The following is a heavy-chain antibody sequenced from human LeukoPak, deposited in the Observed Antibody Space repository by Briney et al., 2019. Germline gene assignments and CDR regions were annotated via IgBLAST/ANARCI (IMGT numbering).Heavy chain of an antibody. CDR3: ARDGGYYYGSGSYHDY. CDR2: IYHSGST. CDR1: GYSISSGYY. D-gene: IGHD3-10*01. Sequence: SETLSLTCTVSGYSISSGYYWGWIRQPPGKGLEWIGSIYHSGSTYYNPSLKSRVTISVDTSENQFSLKLSSVTAADTAVYYCARDGGYYYGSGSYHDYWGQGTLVTVSS. V-gene: IGHV4-38-2*02. J-gene: IGHJ4*02.